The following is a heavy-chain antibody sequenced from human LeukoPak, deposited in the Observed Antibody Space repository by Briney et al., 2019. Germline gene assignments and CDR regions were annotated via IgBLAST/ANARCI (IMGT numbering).Heavy chain of an antibody. CDR2: MDPSDSYT. J-gene: IGHJ4*02. CDR1: GYSFTSYW. D-gene: IGHD6-19*01. Sequence: GESLKISCKGSGYSFTSYWISWVRQMPGKGLEWIGRMDPSDSYTNYSPSFQGHVTISADKSISTAYLQWSSLKASDTAMYYCARRGSSGPNGNDYWGQGTLVTVSS. V-gene: IGHV5-10-1*01. CDR3: ARRGSSGPNGNDY.